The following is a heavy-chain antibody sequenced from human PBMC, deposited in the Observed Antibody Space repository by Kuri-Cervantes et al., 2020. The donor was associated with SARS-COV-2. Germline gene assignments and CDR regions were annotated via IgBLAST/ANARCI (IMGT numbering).Heavy chain of an antibody. V-gene: IGHV4-39*07. CDR3: ARQAHGSGSYDYFDY. CDR1: GGSISSSSYY. Sequence: SETLSLTCTVSGGSISSSSYYWGWIRQPPGKGLEWIGSIYHSGSTYYNPSLKSRVTISVDTSKNQFSLKLSSVTAADTAVYYCARQAHGSGSYDYFDYWGQGTLVTVSS. D-gene: IGHD3-10*01. J-gene: IGHJ4*02. CDR2: IYHSGST.